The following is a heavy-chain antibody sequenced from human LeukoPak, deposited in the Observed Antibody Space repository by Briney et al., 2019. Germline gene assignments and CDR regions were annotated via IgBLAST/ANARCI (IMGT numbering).Heavy chain of an antibody. Sequence: ASETLSLTCTVSGGSISSSSYYWSWIRQPPGKGLEWIGYIYYSGSTYYNPSLKSRVTISVDTSKNQFSLKLSSVTAADTAVYYCARGYYDSSGFDYWGQGTLVTVSS. V-gene: IGHV4-30-4*01. J-gene: IGHJ4*02. CDR1: GGSISSSSYY. CDR2: IYYSGST. D-gene: IGHD3-22*01. CDR3: ARGYYDSSGFDY.